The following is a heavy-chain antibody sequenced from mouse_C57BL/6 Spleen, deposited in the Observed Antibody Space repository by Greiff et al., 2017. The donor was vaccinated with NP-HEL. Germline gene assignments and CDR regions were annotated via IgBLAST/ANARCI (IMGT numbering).Heavy chain of an antibody. CDR3: ASWAWFAY. Sequence: VQLQQSGAELAKPGASVKLSCKASGYTFTSYWMHWVKQRPGQGLEWIGYINPSSGYTKYNQKFKDKATLTADKSSNTAYMQLSSLTYEDSAVYYCASWAWFAYWGQGTLVTVSA. V-gene: IGHV1-7*01. D-gene: IGHD4-1*01. CDR2: INPSSGYT. CDR1: GYTFTSYW. J-gene: IGHJ3*01.